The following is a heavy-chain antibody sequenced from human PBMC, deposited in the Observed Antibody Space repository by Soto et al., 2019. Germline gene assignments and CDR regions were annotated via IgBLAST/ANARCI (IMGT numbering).Heavy chain of an antibody. V-gene: IGHV4-31*03. J-gene: IGHJ4*02. Sequence: TLSLTCTVSGGSISSGGYYWSWIRQHPGKGLEWIGYIYYSGSTYYNPSLKSRVTISVDTSKNQFSLKLSSVTAADTAVYYCARDIDSNYFDYWGQGTLVTVSS. CDR3: ARDIDSNYFDY. CDR2: IYYSGST. D-gene: IGHD4-4*01. CDR1: GGSISSGGYY.